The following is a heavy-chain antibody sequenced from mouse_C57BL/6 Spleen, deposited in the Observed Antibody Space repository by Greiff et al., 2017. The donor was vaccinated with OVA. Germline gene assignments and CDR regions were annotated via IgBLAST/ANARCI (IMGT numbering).Heavy chain of an antibody. J-gene: IGHJ3*01. D-gene: IGHD4-1*01. CDR1: GYTFTDYE. CDR3: TRKGNWDAAWFAY. Sequence: QVHVKQSGAELVRPGASVTLSCKASGYTFTDYEMHWVKQTPVHGLEWIGAIDPETGGTAYNQKFKGKAILTADKSSSTAYMELRSLTSEDSAVYDCTRKGNWDAAWFAYWGQGTLVTVSA. V-gene: IGHV1-15*01. CDR2: IDPETGGT.